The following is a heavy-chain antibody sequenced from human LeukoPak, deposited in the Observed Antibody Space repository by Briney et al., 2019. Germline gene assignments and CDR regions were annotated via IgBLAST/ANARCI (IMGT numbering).Heavy chain of an antibody. J-gene: IGHJ6*04. CDR3: ARNAGDV. V-gene: IGHV4-59*01. Sequence: SETLSLTCTVPGGSLSSYYWSWIRQPPGKGLEWIGYIYYSGSTNYNPSLKSRVTISVDTSKNQFSLKLSSVTAADTAVYYCARNAGDVWGKGTTVTVSS. CDR1: GGSLSSYY. CDR2: IYYSGST.